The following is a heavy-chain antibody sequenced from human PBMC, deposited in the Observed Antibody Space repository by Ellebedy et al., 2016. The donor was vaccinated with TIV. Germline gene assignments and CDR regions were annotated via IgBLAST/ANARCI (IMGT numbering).Heavy chain of an antibody. CDR3: ARDRMYYYDSSGSYSYYGMDV. CDR2: IYYSGRT. D-gene: IGHD3-22*01. J-gene: IGHJ6*02. CDR1: GGSISRKY. V-gene: IGHV4-59*01. Sequence: SETLSLXCTVSGGSISRKYWSWIRQTPGKGLEWIGDIYYSGRTNYNPSLTSRVTISVVTSKNQFSLKLSSVTAADTAVYYCARDRMYYYDSSGSYSYYGMDVWGQGTTVTVSS.